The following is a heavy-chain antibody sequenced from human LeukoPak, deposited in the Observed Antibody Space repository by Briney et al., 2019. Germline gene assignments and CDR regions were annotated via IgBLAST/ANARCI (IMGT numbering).Heavy chain of an antibody. CDR1: GDTFTRYG. CDR2: ISAYNGNT. Sequence: ASVKVSCKDSGDTFTRYGISWVRQAPGQGLEWMGWISAYNGNTNYAQKLQGRVTMTTDTSTSTAYMDLIFLRSHATALYCCSIDLSPRMSFYYASSHCGQGTLVTVSS. CDR3: SIDLSPRMSFYYASSH. V-gene: IGHV1-18*01. J-gene: IGHJ4*02. D-gene: IGHD3-10*01.